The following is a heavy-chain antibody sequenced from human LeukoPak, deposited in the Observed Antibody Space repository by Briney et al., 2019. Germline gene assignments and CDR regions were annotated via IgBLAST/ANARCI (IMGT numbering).Heavy chain of an antibody. CDR3: ARLKARDDFDI. J-gene: IGHJ3*02. CDR2: VYYSGST. CDR1: GGSISSYF. Sequence: SETLSLTCTVSGGSISSYFWNWIRQSPGRGLEWIGYVYYSGSTMYNPSLRSRVTISVDTSKNQSSLKLSSVTAADTAVYYCARLKARDDFDIWGQGTMVTVSS. V-gene: IGHV4-59*08.